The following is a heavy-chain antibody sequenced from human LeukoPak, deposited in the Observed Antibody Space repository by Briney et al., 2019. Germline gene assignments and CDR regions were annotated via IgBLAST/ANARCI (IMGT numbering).Heavy chain of an antibody. CDR2: IYYSGST. CDR3: ARFSRAGFNDAFDI. Sequence: SETLSLTCTVSGGSISSSSYYWGWIRHPPGKGLEWIGSIYYSGSTYYNPSLKSRVTISVDTPKNQFSLKLSPVTAADTAVYYCARFSRAGFNDAFDIWGQGTMVTVSS. V-gene: IGHV4-39*01. D-gene: IGHD6-13*01. CDR1: GGSISSSSYY. J-gene: IGHJ3*02.